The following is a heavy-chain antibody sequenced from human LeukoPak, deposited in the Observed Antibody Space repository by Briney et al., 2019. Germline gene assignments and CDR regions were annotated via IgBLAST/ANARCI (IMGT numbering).Heavy chain of an antibody. D-gene: IGHD3-3*01. CDR1: GFTFSTYN. Sequence: GGSLRLSCAASGFTFSTYNLNWVRQAPGKGLEWVSYISSTSNTIYYADSVKGRFTISRDNAKNSLYLQMNSLRAEDTAVYYCARGLDFWSGSYDYWGQGTLVTVSS. CDR3: ARGLDFWSGSYDY. V-gene: IGHV3-48*01. J-gene: IGHJ4*02. CDR2: ISSTSNTI.